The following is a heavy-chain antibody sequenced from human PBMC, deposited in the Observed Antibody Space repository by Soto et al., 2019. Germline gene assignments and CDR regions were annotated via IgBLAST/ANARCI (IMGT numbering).Heavy chain of an antibody. Sequence: GGSLRLSCASSGFTVSSNYMSWVRQAPGKGLEWVSVIYSGGSTYYADSVKGRFTISRDNSKNTLYLQMNSLRAEDTAVYYCARDLNYGDYVGYFDYWGQGTLVTVSS. CDR3: ARDLNYGDYVGYFDY. J-gene: IGHJ4*02. CDR2: IYSGGST. D-gene: IGHD4-17*01. CDR1: GFTVSSNY. V-gene: IGHV3-53*01.